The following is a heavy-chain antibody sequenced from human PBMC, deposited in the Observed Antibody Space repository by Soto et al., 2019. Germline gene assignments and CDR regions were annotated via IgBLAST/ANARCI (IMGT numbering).Heavy chain of an antibody. J-gene: IGHJ4*02. Sequence: PGGSLRLSCAASGFNVSSNYMSWVRQAPGKGLEWVSVIYSGGITYYADSVKGRFIISRHNSKNSLYLQMNSLRAEDTAVYYCARVVWQQQLGFDYWGQGTLVTVSS. V-gene: IGHV3-53*04. CDR3: ARVVWQQQLGFDY. CDR1: GFNVSSNY. CDR2: IYSGGIT. D-gene: IGHD6-13*01.